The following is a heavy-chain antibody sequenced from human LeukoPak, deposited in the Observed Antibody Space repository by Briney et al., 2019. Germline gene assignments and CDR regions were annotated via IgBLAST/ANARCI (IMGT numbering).Heavy chain of an antibody. J-gene: IGHJ4*02. CDR3: ARHVGIAAEPFDY. Sequence: SETLSLNCTVSGGSISSSSYYWGWIRQPPGKGLEWIGSIYYSGSTYYNPSLKSRVTISVDTSKNQFSLKLSSVTAADTAVYYCARHVGIAAEPFDYWGQGTLVTVSS. D-gene: IGHD6-13*01. CDR2: IYYSGST. CDR1: GGSISSSSYY. V-gene: IGHV4-39*01.